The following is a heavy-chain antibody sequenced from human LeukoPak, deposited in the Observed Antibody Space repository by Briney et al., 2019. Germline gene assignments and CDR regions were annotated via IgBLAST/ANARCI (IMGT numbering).Heavy chain of an antibody. V-gene: IGHV1-8*01. J-gene: IGHJ6*03. Sequence: ASVKVSCKPSGYIFTTYDINWVRQATGQGLEWMGWMNPNSGNTGYAQKFQGSVTMTRNTSISTAYMELSSLRSEDTAVYYCARDLYELTYYYYYMDVWGKGTTVTVSS. CDR1: GYIFTTYD. D-gene: IGHD2-2*02. CDR3: ARDLYELTYYYYYMDV. CDR2: MNPNSGNT.